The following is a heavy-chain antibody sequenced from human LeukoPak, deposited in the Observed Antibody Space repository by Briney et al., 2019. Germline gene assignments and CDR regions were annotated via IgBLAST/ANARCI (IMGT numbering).Heavy chain of an antibody. CDR1: GLTFSSYW. Sequence: GGSLRLSCAASGLTFSSYWMRCVRQAPGKGLEWVANIKQDGSEKYYVDYVKGRFTISRDNAKNSLYLQMNSLRAEDTAVYYCAREGIVAAGNDHWGQGTLVSVSS. D-gene: IGHD6-13*01. J-gene: IGHJ5*02. CDR2: IKQDGSEK. V-gene: IGHV3-7*04. CDR3: AREGIVAAGNDH.